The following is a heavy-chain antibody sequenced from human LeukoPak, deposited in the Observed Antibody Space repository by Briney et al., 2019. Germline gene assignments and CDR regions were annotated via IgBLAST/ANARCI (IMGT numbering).Heavy chain of an antibody. CDR1: GASISSNC. V-gene: IGHV4-4*08. J-gene: IGHJ4*02. CDR2: IHANGDT. Sequence: SETLSLTCTVSGASISSNCWSWIRQPPGKGLEWNGLEWIGYIHANGDTKYNPSLNSRVTISLDSSRSQLSLNLRSLTAADTALYFCAGYDHSNYLAYWGQGILVAFSS. D-gene: IGHD4-11*01. CDR3: AGYDHSNYLAY.